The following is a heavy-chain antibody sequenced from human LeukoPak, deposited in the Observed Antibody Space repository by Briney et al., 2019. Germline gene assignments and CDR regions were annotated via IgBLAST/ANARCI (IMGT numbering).Heavy chain of an antibody. V-gene: IGHV1-69*02. CDR2: IIPILGIA. CDR3: ARLRGYSGYDLGDYFDY. Sequence: SVKVSCKASGGTFSSYTISWVRQAPGQGLEWMGRIIPILGIANYAQKSQGRVTITTDESTSTAYMELSSLRSEDTAVYYCARLRGYSGYDLGDYFDYWGQGTLVTVSS. J-gene: IGHJ4*02. D-gene: IGHD5-12*01. CDR1: GGTFSSYT.